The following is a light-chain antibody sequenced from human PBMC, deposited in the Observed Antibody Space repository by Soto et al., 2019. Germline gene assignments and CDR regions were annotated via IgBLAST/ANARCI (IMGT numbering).Light chain of an antibody. CDR1: QSISSY. J-gene: IGKJ2*01. CDR3: QQSYSTPYT. CDR2: AAS. Sequence: DIPMTQSPSSLSASVGDRVTITCRASQSISSYLNWYQQKPGKAPKLLIYAASSLQSGVPSRFSGSGSGTDFTLTISSLQPEDFATYYCQQSYSTPYTVGRATKLEIK. V-gene: IGKV1-39*01.